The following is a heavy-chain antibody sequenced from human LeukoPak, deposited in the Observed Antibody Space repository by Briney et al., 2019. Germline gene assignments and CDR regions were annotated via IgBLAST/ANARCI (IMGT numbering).Heavy chain of an antibody. J-gene: IGHJ3*02. CDR3: ARGLFYGDSDAFDI. D-gene: IGHD4-17*01. V-gene: IGHV3-53*04. CDR2: IYSGGST. Sequence: GGSLRLSCAASGFTVSSNYMSWVRQVPGKGLEWVSVIYSGGSTYYADSVKGRFTISRHNSKNTLCLQMNSLRAEDTAVYYCARGLFYGDSDAFDIWGQGTMVTVSS. CDR1: GFTVSSNY.